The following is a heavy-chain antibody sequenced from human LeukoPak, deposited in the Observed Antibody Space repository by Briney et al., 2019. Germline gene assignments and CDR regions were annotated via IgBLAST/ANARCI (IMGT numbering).Heavy chain of an antibody. J-gene: IGHJ6*02. CDR2: ISYDGNDK. CDR3: ATDPGVGTLNYYYYGMDV. Sequence: SGGSLRLSCAASGFTFSNYAMHWVRQAPGKGLEWVAIISYDGNDKYYTDSVKGRFTISRDKSKNTLYLQMNSLRAEDTAVYYCATDPGVGTLNYYYYGMDVWGQGTTVTVSS. D-gene: IGHD1-14*01. V-gene: IGHV3-30-3*01. CDR1: GFTFSNYA.